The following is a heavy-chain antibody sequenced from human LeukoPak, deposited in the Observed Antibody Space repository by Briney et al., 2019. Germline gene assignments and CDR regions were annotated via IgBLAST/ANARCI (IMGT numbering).Heavy chain of an antibody. J-gene: IGHJ5*02. CDR1: GFNFNYYA. CDR2: ISSSSSYI. D-gene: IGHD3-10*01. CDR3: ASTTYYYGSGSYSSRFDP. V-gene: IGHV3-21*01. Sequence: GGSLRLSCAASGFNFNYYAMTWVRQAPGKGLEWVSSISSSSSYIYYADSVKGRFTISRDNTKNSLYLQMNSLRAEDTAVYYCASTTYYYGSGSYSSRFDPWGQGTLVTVSS.